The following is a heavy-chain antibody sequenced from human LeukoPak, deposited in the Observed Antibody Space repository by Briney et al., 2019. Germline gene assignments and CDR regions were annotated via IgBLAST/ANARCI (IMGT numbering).Heavy chain of an antibody. CDR2: IKQDGSEK. J-gene: IGHJ4*02. CDR3: ATRYNWGRY. D-gene: IGHD7-27*01. CDR1: GFTFSSYL. Sequence: PGGSLRLSCAASGFTFSSYLMSCSPRAPGKGLEWVANIKQDGSEKYYVGSVKGRFTISRDNAKNSLFLQMNSLRAEDTAVYYCATRYNWGRYWGQGTLVTVSS. V-gene: IGHV3-7*01.